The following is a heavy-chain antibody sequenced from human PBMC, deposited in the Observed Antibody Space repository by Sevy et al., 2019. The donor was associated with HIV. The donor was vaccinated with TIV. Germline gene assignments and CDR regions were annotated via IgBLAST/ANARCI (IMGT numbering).Heavy chain of an antibody. CDR2: IRSSSSYI. CDR3: ARVRGNWNIDAFDI. V-gene: IGHV3-21*01. J-gene: IGHJ3*02. D-gene: IGHD1-1*01. CDR1: GFTFSNYY. Sequence: GGSLRLSCAASGFTFSNYYMNWVRQAPGKGLEWVSSIRSSSSYIYYADSVKGRFTISRDNAKNSLYLQMNSLGAEDTAVYYCARVRGNWNIDAFDIWGQGTMVTVSS.